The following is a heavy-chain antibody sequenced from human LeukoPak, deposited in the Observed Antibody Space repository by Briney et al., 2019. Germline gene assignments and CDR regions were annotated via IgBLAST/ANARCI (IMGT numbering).Heavy chain of an antibody. D-gene: IGHD3-22*01. Sequence: ASVKVSCKASGYAFTNYAMNWVRQAPGQGLEWMGWMNTNTGNPTYAQGFTGRFVFSLDTSVSTAYLQISSLKTEDTAVYYCAVLSYDSSGYYYPFDYWGQGTLVTVSS. CDR2: MNTNTGNP. CDR3: AVLSYDSSGYYYPFDY. J-gene: IGHJ4*02. V-gene: IGHV7-4-1*02. CDR1: GYAFTNYA.